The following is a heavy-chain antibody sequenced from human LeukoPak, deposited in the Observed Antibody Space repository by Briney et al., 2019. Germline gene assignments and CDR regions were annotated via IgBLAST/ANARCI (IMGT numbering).Heavy chain of an antibody. Sequence: SETLSLTCTVSSGSISSSSYYWRWIRQPPGKGLERIGSIYYSESTYYNPSLKSGVTISVDTSKNQFSLKLSSVTAADTAVYYCARTLGVVLMVYAINYYYYMDVWGKGTTVTVSS. CDR3: ARTLGVVLMVYAINYYYYMDV. CDR1: SGSISSSSYY. CDR2: IYYSEST. D-gene: IGHD2-8*01. J-gene: IGHJ6*03. V-gene: IGHV4-39*07.